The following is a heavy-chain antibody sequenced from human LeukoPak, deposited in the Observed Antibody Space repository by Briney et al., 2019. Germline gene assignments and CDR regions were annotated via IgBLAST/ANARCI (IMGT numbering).Heavy chain of an antibody. V-gene: IGHV4-4*02. D-gene: IGHD3-22*01. Sequence: SETLSLTCAVSGGSISSSNWWSWVRQPPGKGLEWIGEIYHSGSTNYNPSLKSRATISVDKSKNQFSLKLSSVTAADTAVYYCARDDSSGYYMDYWGQGTLVTVSS. CDR1: GGSISSSNW. CDR3: ARDDSSGYYMDY. CDR2: IYHSGST. J-gene: IGHJ4*02.